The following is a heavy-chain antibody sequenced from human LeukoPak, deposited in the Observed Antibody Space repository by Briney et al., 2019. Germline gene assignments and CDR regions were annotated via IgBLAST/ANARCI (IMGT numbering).Heavy chain of an antibody. D-gene: IGHD2-15*01. V-gene: IGHV3-23*01. CDR1: GFTFSSYV. Sequence: GGSLRLSCAASGFTFSSYVMSWVRQAPGKGLEWVSAISGSGGSTYYADSVKGRFTISRDNSKNTLYLQMNSLRAEDTAVYYCAKDFGTFKGMAALDYWGQGTLVTVSS. CDR2: ISGSGGST. CDR3: AKDFGTFKGMAALDY. J-gene: IGHJ4*02.